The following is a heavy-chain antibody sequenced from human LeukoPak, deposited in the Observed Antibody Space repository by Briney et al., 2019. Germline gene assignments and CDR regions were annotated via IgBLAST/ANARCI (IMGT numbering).Heavy chain of an antibody. J-gene: IGHJ4*02. D-gene: IGHD3-22*01. Sequence: GASVKVSCKASGYTFTSYAMNWVRQAPGQGLEWMGWINTNTGNPTYAQGFTGRFVFSLDTSVSTAYLQISSLKTEDTAVYYCARAATMIVVVPHFDYWGQGTLVTVSS. CDR2: INTNTGNP. CDR1: GYTFTSYA. V-gene: IGHV7-4-1*02. CDR3: ARAATMIVVVPHFDY.